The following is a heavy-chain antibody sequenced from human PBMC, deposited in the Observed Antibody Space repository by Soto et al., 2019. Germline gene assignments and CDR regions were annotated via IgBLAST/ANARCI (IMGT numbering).Heavy chain of an antibody. Sequence: QVQLVESGGGVVQPGRSLRLSCAASGFNFNFYGMHWVRQAPGKGLEWVALIWSDGGKKYYADSVKGRFTISRDNSKNTLYLQMSSLRDEDTAVYYCARWGYDCTTHVFDLWGQGTMVTASS. CDR3: ARWGYDCTTHVFDL. CDR1: GFNFNFYG. V-gene: IGHV3-33*01. CDR2: IWSDGGKK. J-gene: IGHJ3*01. D-gene: IGHD1-20*01.